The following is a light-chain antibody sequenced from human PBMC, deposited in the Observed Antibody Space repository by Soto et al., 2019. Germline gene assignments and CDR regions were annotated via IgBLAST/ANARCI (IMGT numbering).Light chain of an antibody. Sequence: SYVMTQSPSVSVAPGQTARITCGGDNIGSKSVYWYHQKPGQAPVLVVYDDSDRPSGIPERFSGSNSGNTATLTISRVEAGDDADYFCQVWDSSSDHVVFGGGTKLTVL. CDR3: QVWDSSSDHVV. J-gene: IGLJ2*01. CDR1: NIGSKS. V-gene: IGLV3-21*02. CDR2: DDS.